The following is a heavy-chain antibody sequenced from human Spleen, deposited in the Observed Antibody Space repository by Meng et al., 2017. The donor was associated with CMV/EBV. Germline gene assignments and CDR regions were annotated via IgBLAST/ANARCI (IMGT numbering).Heavy chain of an antibody. D-gene: IGHD6-6*01. CDR1: GFTFSSYE. CDR2: VSPTGSTT. CDR3: VRDKRARVFDH. V-gene: IGHV3-48*03. Sequence: GGSLRLSCAASGFTFSSYEMNWVRQAPGKGLEWVSYVSPTGSTTYYADSVKGRFTISRDNTQNSLYLQMNSLRAEDTAVYYCVRDKRARVFDHWGQGTLVTVSS. J-gene: IGHJ4*02.